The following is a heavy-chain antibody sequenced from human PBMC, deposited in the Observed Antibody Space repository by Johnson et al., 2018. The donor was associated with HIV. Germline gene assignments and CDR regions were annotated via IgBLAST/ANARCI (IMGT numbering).Heavy chain of an antibody. CDR3: ARARGEGAARTDAFDI. V-gene: IGHV3-66*01. D-gene: IGHD6-6*01. Sequence: EVQLVESGGGVVQPGGSLRLSCAASGFTVSSNYMSWVRQAPGKGLEWVSVIYSGGSTYYADSVRGRFTISRDNSKNTLYLQMNSLRAEDTALYYCARARGEGAARTDAFDIWGQGTMVTVSS. J-gene: IGHJ3*02. CDR2: IYSGGST. CDR1: GFTVSSNY.